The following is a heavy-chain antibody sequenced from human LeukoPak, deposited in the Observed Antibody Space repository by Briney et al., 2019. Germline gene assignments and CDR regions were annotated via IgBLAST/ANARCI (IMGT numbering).Heavy chain of an antibody. CDR3: ARVSLVGATSVSDAFDI. CDR2: IYYSGST. V-gene: IGHV4-59*01. D-gene: IGHD1-26*01. J-gene: IGHJ3*02. Sequence: SETLSLTCTVSGASISSYYWSWIRQPPGKGLEWIGYIYYSGSTNYNPSLKSRVTISVDTSKNQFSLKLSSVTAADTAVYYCARVSLVGATSVSDAFDIWGQGTMVTVSS. CDR1: GASISSYY.